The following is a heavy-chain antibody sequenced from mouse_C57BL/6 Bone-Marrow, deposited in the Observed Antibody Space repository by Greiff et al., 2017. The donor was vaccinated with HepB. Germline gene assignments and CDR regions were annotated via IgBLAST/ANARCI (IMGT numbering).Heavy chain of an antibody. CDR3: ARRITTVVVDY. D-gene: IGHD1-1*01. CDR2: IDPSDSYT. CDR1: GYTFTSYW. Sequence: QVQLQQPGAELVMPGASVKLSCKASGYTFTSYWMHWVKQRPGQGLEWIGEIDPSDSYTNYNQKFKGKSTLTVDKSSSTAYMQLSSLTSEDSAVYYCARRITTVVVDYWGQGTSVTVAS. V-gene: IGHV1-69*01. J-gene: IGHJ4*01.